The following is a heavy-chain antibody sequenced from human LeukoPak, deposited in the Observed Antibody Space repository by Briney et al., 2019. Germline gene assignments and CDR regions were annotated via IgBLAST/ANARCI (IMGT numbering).Heavy chain of an antibody. Sequence: GGSVKVSFKASGYTFTSYDINWVRQATGQGLEWMGGMNPNSGNTGYAQKFQGRVTMTRNTSISTAYMELSSLRSEDTAVYYCARGYRAESGYGDYFDYWGQGTLVTVSS. CDR2: MNPNSGNT. J-gene: IGHJ4*02. CDR3: ARGYRAESGYGDYFDY. D-gene: IGHD5-12*01. CDR1: GYTFTSYD. V-gene: IGHV1-8*01.